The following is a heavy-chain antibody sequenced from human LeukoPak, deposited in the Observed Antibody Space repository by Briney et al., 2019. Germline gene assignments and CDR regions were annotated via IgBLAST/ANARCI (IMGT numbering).Heavy chain of an antibody. CDR2: IYYSGST. Sequence: SETLSLTCTVSGGSISSGDYYWSWIRQPPGKGLEWIGYIYYSGSTFYNPSLKSRVTISVDTSKNEFSLKLSSVTAADTAVYYCAREFWSGSYSDKWGQGTLVTVSS. J-gene: IGHJ4*02. V-gene: IGHV4-30-4*01. CDR1: GGSISSGDYY. CDR3: AREFWSGSYSDK. D-gene: IGHD3-3*01.